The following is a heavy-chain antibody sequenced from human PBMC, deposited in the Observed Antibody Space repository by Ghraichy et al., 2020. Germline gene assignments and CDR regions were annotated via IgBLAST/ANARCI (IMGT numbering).Heavy chain of an antibody. CDR1: GYSISSDYY. J-gene: IGHJ4*01. CDR2: IYYSGST. V-gene: IGHV4-38-2*01. CDR3: ARADCSGGICYYFDF. D-gene: IGHD2-15*01. Sequence: SETLSLTCAVSGYSISSDYYWGWIRQPPGKGLEWIGNIYYSGSTYYNPSLKSRVTMSVDTSKTQFSLKLSSVTAADTAVYYCARADCSGGICYYFDFWGHGTLVTVSS.